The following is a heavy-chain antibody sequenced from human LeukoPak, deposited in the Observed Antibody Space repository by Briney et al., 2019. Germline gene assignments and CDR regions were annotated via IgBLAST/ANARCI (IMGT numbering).Heavy chain of an antibody. J-gene: IGHJ4*02. D-gene: IGHD3-3*02. V-gene: IGHV3-23*01. CDR2: ISGSGGST. CDR3: AKDRLLASWRPDRYYFDY. Sequence: PGGSLRLSCAASGFTFSSYDMSWVRQAPGKGLEWVSAISGSGGSTYYADSVKGRFTISRDNSKNTLYLQMNSLRAEDTAVYYCAKDRLLASWRPDRYYFDYWGQGTLVTVSS. CDR1: GFTFSSYD.